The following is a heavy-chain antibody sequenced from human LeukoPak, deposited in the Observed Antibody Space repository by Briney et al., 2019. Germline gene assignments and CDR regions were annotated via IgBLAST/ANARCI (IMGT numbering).Heavy chain of an antibody. CDR2: IKTDDSST. J-gene: IGHJ4*02. Sequence: GGSLRLSCADPGFTFSTSWRYWVRQAPGKGLVWVSRIKTDDSSTIYADSVKGRFTISRDNAKNTLYLQMNSLRAEDTAVYYCARDLKDWGQGTLVTVSS. V-gene: IGHV3-74*01. CDR1: GFTFSTSW. CDR3: ARDLKD.